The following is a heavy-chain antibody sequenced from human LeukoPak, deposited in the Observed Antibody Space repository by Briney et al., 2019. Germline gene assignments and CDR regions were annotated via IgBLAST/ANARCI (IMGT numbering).Heavy chain of an antibody. D-gene: IGHD2-2*02. CDR3: AKAQAPAAIPYYFDY. J-gene: IGHJ4*02. CDR2: ISGSGGST. V-gene: IGHV3-23*01. CDR1: GFTFSSYA. Sequence: GGSLRLSCAASGFTFSSYAMSWVRQAPGKGLEWVSAISGSGGSTYYADSVKGRFTISRDNSKNTLYLQMNSLRAEDTAVYCCAKAQAPAAIPYYFDYWGQGTLVTVSS.